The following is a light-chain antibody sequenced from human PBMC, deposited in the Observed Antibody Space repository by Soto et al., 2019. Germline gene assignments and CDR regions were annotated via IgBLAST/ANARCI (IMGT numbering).Light chain of an antibody. CDR2: AAS. J-gene: IGKJ5*01. CDR1: QSISSY. Sequence: DIQMTQSPSSLSASVGDRVTITCRASQSISSYLAWYQQKPGKGPKLLIYAASTLQSGVPLRFSGSGSGTSLTLTISSLQPEDFATYYCQQLLSYPITFGQGTRLEIK. CDR3: QQLLSYPIT. V-gene: IGKV1-9*01.